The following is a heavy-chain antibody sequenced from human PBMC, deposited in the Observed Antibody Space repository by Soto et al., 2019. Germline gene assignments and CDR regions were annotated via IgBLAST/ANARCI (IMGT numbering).Heavy chain of an antibody. V-gene: IGHV3-23*01. J-gene: IGHJ4*02. Sequence: EVQLLESGGGLVQPGGSLRLSCAASGFTFSSYAMRWVRQAPGKGLEWVSAISGSGGSTYYADSVKGRFTISRDNSKNTLYLQMNSLRAEDTAVYYCAKSGELQWGHFDYWGQGTLVTVSS. CDR2: ISGSGGST. CDR3: AKSGELQWGHFDY. CDR1: GFTFSSYA. D-gene: IGHD1-26*01.